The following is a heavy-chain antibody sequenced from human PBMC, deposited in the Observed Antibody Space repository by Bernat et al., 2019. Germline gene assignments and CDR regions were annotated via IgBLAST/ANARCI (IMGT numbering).Heavy chain of an antibody. V-gene: IGHV1-69*06. CDR2: IIPIFGTA. J-gene: IGHJ6*03. Sequence: QVQLVQSGAEVKKPGSSVKVSCKASGGTFSSYAISWVRQAPGQGLEWVGGIIPIFGTANYAQKFQGRVTITADKSTSTAYMELSSLRSEDTAVYYCARSTCGSGTTPGYYYMDVWGKGTTVTVSS. CDR3: ARSTCGSGTTPGYYYMDV. D-gene: IGHD3-10*01. CDR1: GGTFSSYA.